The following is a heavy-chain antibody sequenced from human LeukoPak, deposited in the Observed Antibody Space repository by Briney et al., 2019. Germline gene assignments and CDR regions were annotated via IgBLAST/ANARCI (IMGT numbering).Heavy chain of an antibody. CDR1: GFTLSSYA. J-gene: IGHJ4*02. CDR2: VDGGGGGT. V-gene: IGHV3-23*01. D-gene: IGHD6-13*01. CDR3: AKQSAGSAAWYSLHYDF. Sequence: GGSLRLSCAASGFTLSSYAMTWVRQTPGRGLEWVSSVDGGGGGTYYADSVKGRFTISRDNSKDTLYLQMNGLRAEDTAVYFCAKQSAGSAAWYSLHYDFWGQGTLVTVSS.